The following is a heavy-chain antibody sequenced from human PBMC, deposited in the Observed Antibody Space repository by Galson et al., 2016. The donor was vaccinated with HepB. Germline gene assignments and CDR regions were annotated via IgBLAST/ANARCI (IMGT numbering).Heavy chain of an antibody. Sequence: SVKVSCKASGYTFTGYYVQWVRQAPGQGLEWMGWINPNSGGTKYAQNIQGRVTMTRDTSIGTAYLELSRLRSDDTAVYYCTVRLHIMVVPDRPFDFWGQGTLVTVSS. CDR3: TVRLHIMVVPDRPFDF. D-gene: IGHD2-21*02. J-gene: IGHJ5*01. CDR2: INPNSGGT. V-gene: IGHV1-2*02. CDR1: GYTFTGYY.